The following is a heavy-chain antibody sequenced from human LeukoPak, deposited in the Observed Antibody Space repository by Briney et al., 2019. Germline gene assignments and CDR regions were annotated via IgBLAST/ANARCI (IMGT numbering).Heavy chain of an antibody. CDR2: FDPEDGET. D-gene: IGHD6-13*01. CDR3: AHLGYSSSWYGSDFQH. Sequence: ASVKVSCKVSGYTFTELSMHWVRQAPGKGLEWMGGFDPEDGETIYAQKFQGRVTMTEDTSTDTAYMELSSLRSEDTAGYYRAHLGYSSSWYGSDFQHWGQGTLVTVSS. CDR1: GYTFTELS. V-gene: IGHV1-24*01. J-gene: IGHJ1*01.